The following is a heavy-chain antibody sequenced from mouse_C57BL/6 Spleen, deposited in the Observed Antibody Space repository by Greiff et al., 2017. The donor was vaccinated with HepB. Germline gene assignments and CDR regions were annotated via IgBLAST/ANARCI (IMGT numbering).Heavy chain of an antibody. D-gene: IGHD2-14*01. V-gene: IGHV1-4*01. J-gene: IGHJ2*01. Sequence: VQLQQSGAELARPGATVKMSCKASGYTFTSYTMHWVKQRPGKGLEWIGYINTSSGYTKYKQKFKDKATLTANKSSSTAYMQLSSLTSEDSADYYCAREAGGTGFDYWGQGTTLTVSS. CDR3: AREAGGTGFDY. CDR2: INTSSGYT. CDR1: GYTFTSYT.